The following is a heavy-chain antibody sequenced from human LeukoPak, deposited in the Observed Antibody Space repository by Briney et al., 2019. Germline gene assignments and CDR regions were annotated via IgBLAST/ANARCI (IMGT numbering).Heavy chain of an antibody. D-gene: IGHD2-15*01. CDR3: ARDHCSGGSCYPSGYFDY. V-gene: IGHV1-69*04. Sequence: SVKVSCKASGGTFSSYAISWVRQAPGQGLEWMGRIIPILGIANYAQKFQGRVTITADKSTSTAYMELSSLRSEDTAVYYCARDHCSGGSCYPSGYFDYWGQGTLVTVSS. CDR1: GGTFSSYA. CDR2: IIPILGIA. J-gene: IGHJ4*02.